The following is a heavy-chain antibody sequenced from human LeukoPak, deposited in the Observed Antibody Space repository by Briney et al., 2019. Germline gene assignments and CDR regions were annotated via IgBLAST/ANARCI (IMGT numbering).Heavy chain of an antibody. V-gene: IGHV4-59*01. CDR3: ARGFGYYDVLTAF. Sequence: PSETLSLTCAVSGGSMRDYYWSWIRQPPGKGLEWIGNIYYSGSTNYNPSLKSRFTISVDTSKNQFSLKVRSVTAADTAVYYCARGFGYYDVLTAFWGQGPLFTVSS. CDR1: GGSMRDYY. CDR2: IYYSGST. J-gene: IGHJ4*02. D-gene: IGHD3-9*01.